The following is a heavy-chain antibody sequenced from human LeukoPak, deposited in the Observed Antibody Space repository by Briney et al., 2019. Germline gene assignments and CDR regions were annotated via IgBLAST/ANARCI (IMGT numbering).Heavy chain of an antibody. CDR2: MSPNSGDT. CDR3: ARESPPYYYGSGSYSFDY. Sequence: ASVKVSCKASGYTFTSYDFNWVRQATGQRPEWMGWMSPNSGDTGYAQKFQDRVTMTRNTSISTAYMELSSLRSDDTAVYYCARESPPYYYGSGSYSFDYWGQGTLVTVSS. CDR1: GYTFTSYD. J-gene: IGHJ4*02. V-gene: IGHV1-8*01. D-gene: IGHD3-10*01.